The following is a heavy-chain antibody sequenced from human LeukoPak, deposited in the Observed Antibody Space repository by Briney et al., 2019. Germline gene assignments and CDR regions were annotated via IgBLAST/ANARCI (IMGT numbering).Heavy chain of an antibody. J-gene: IGHJ6*03. D-gene: IGHD2-2*01. CDR3: ARELRDIVVVPAAPTYYYYYYMDV. Sequence: SETLSLTCAVSGYSINSGYYWGWIRQPPGKGLEWIGRIYTSGSTNYNPSLKSRVTISVDTSKNQFSLKLSSVTAADTAVYYCARELRDIVVVPAAPTYYYYYYMDVWGKGTMVTVSS. V-gene: IGHV4-38-2*02. CDR1: GYSINSGYY. CDR2: IYTSGST.